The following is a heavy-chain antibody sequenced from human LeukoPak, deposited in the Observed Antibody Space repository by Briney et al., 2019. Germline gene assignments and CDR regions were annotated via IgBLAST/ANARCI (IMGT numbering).Heavy chain of an antibody. CDR2: VNHSGST. J-gene: IGHJ4*02. Sequence: PGGSLRLSCAASGFTFSSYWMSWVRQAPGKGLEWIGEVNHSGSTNYNPSLKSRVTISIDTSKSQFSLKLSSVTAADTAVYYCVRGQSESSVYRFKYWGQGTLVTVSS. V-gene: IGHV4-34*01. D-gene: IGHD3-22*01. CDR1: GFTFSSYW. CDR3: VRGQSESSVYRFKY.